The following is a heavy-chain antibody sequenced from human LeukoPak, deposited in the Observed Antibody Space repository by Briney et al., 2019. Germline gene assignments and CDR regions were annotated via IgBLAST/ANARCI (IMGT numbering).Heavy chain of an antibody. D-gene: IGHD1-26*01. CDR2: ISSTGNPG. CDR3: AKMYGGTYIGN. V-gene: IGHV3-48*01. J-gene: IGHJ4*02. CDR1: GLTSSDYS. Sequence: GGSLRLSCTASGLTSSDYSMNWVRQAPGKGLEWVSCISSTGNPGHYAESVEGRFTISRDNAKNSLYLQMNSLRAEDTAVYYCAKMYGGTYIGNWGQGTLVTVSA.